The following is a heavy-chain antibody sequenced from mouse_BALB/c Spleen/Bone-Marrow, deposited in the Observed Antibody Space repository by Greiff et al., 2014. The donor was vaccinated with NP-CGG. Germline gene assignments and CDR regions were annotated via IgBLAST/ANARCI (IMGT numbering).Heavy chain of an antibody. CDR1: GYVFSTYW. CDR3: ARSGKGAMDY. CDR2: IYPGDGDT. V-gene: IGHV1-80*01. J-gene: IGHJ4*01. Sequence: QVQLQQSGAELVRPGSSVKISCKASGYVFSTYWMNWVKQRPGQGLERIGQIYPGDGDTNYNGKFKDKVILTADKSSSTAYMQLSSLTSEDSAVYFCARSGKGAMDYWGQGTLVTVSS. D-gene: IGHD2-1*01.